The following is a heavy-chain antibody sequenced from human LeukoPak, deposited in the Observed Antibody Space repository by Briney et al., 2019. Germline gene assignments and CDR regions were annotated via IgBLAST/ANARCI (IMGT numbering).Heavy chain of an antibody. V-gene: IGHV4-31*11. D-gene: IGHD3-3*01. CDR2: IYYSGST. CDR1: GGSISSGGYS. J-gene: IGHJ5*02. CDR3: ARDHYDFAGFGRLGWFDP. Sequence: SETLSLTCAVSGGSISSGGYSWSWIRQHPGKGLEWIGYIYYSGSTYYNPSLKSRVTISVDTSKNQFSLKLSSVTAADTAVYYCARDHYDFAGFGRLGWFDPWGRGTLVTVSS.